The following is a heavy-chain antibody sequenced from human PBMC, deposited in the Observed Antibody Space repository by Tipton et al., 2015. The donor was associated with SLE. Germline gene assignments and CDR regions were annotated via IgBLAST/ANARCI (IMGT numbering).Heavy chain of an antibody. J-gene: IGHJ4*02. CDR2: MYHSGYT. V-gene: IGHV4-38-2*01. CDR3: ARSAVYGSNWAHFDY. D-gene: IGHD6-13*01. CDR1: AYSISTGYH. Sequence: TLSLTCAVSAYSISTGYHGGWIRRSPGQGLEWIGSMYHSGYTHYNPSLKSRVTISVDTSKNQFSLKLSSVTAADTAVYYCARSAVYGSNWAHFDYCGQGTLVTVSS.